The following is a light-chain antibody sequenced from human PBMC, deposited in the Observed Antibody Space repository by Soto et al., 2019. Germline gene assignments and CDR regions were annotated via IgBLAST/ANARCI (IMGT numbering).Light chain of an antibody. Sequence: EIVLTQSPATLSLSPGERATLSCRASQSVNNYLAWYQQKPGQAPRLLIYDVSNRATGIPARFSGSGSGTDFTLTISSLEPEDFAVYVCQQRSNWLLTFGGGTRVEIK. CDR3: QQRSNWLLT. J-gene: IGKJ4*01. CDR2: DVS. V-gene: IGKV3-11*01. CDR1: QSVNNY.